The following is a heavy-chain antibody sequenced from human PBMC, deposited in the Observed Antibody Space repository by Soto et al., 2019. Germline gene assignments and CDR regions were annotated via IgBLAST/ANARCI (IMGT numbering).Heavy chain of an antibody. V-gene: IGHV4-39*01. CDR1: GDSSVSSSSYY. D-gene: IGHD2-15*01. CDR3: ASEVSSTDGMDV. CDR2: IYYTGNT. J-gene: IGHJ6*02. Sequence: SETLSLTCTVSGDSSVSSSSYYWGWIRQPPGKGLEWIGSIYYTGNTFYSPSSRSRLTISVDTSKSQFSLKLRSVTAADTATYYCASEVSSTDGMDVWGQGTTVTVSS.